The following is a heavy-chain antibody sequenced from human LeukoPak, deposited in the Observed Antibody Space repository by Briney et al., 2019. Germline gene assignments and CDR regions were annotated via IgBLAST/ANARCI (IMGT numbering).Heavy chain of an antibody. CDR3: AKDRPEWELLLIPPNFDY. CDR1: GYTFSIYD. J-gene: IGHJ4*02. CDR2: MQPYSGDT. Sequence: ASVKVSCKASGYTFSIYDINWVRQAPGQGLEWLACMQPYSGDTDYAQKFQGRLTMTRNSSTNTVYMELSSLTSEDTAVYYCAKDRPEWELLLIPPNFDYWGQGTLVTVSS. V-gene: IGHV1-8*01. D-gene: IGHD1-26*01.